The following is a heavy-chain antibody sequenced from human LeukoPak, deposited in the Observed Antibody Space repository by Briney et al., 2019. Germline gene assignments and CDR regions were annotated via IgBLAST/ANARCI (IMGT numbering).Heavy chain of an antibody. Sequence: SETLSLTCTVSGGSISSSSYYWGWIRQPPGTGLEWIGSIYYSGSTYYNPSLKSRVTISVDTSKNQFSLKLSSVTAADTAVYYCARQEYFYDRSGYYPDYWGQGTLVTVSS. D-gene: IGHD3-22*01. CDR1: GGSISSSSYY. CDR2: IYYSGST. V-gene: IGHV4-39*01. CDR3: ARQEYFYDRSGYYPDY. J-gene: IGHJ4*02.